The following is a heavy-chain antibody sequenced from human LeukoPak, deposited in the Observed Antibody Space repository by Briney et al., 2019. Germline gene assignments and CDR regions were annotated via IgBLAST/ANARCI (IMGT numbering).Heavy chain of an antibody. J-gene: IGHJ4*02. CDR2: IYSGGDT. CDR3: ARDPSAVAANTYG. V-gene: IGHV3-66*01. D-gene: IGHD4/OR15-4a*01. CDR1: GFTVGNNY. Sequence: PGGSLRLSCAASGFTVGNNYMRWVRQAPWKGLEWVSVIYSGGDTYYADSVKGRFTISRDSSKNTLYLQMNSLRAEGTAMYYCARDPSAVAANTYGWGQGTQVTVFS.